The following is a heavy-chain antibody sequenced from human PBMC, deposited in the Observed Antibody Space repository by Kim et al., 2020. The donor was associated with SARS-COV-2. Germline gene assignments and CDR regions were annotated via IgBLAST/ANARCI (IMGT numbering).Heavy chain of an antibody. CDR2: IKQDGSEK. CDR3: ARALLSSAGD. D-gene: IGHD3-10*01. Sequence: GGSLRLSCAASGFTFSAYWMIWVRQAPGKGLEGVANIKQDGSEKNYVDSVKGRFTISRDNAKNSLYLHMNNLSVEDTAVYYCARALLSSAGDWGQGVLVT. V-gene: IGHV3-7*03. CDR1: GFTFSAYW. J-gene: IGHJ4*02.